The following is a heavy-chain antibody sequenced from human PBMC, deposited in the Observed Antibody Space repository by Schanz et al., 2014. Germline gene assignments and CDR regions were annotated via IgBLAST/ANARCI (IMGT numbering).Heavy chain of an antibody. CDR2: ISASGGTT. Sequence: EVQLLESGGGLVQPGGSLRLSCAASGFTFSAYAMTWVRQIPGKGLEWVSAISASGGTTYYADSVKGRFTISRDNSKNTMYLQMSSLRVEDADVYYCAKSLEYCPGGSCSRGCFDYWGQGTLVTVSS. CDR1: GFTFSAYA. J-gene: IGHJ4*02. D-gene: IGHD2-8*02. V-gene: IGHV3-23*01. CDR3: AKSLEYCPGGSCSRGCFDY.